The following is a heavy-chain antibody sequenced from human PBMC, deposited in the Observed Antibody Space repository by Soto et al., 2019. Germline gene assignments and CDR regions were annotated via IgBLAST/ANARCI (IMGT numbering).Heavy chain of an antibody. V-gene: IGHV4-39*01. J-gene: IGHJ4*02. Sequence: QLQLQESGPGLVKPSETLSLTCTVSGGSISSSSYYWGWIRQPPGKGLEWIGNIYYSGSTYYNPSLKSRVTISVDTSKDHFSLKLSSVTAADTAVYYCARHGPLSNHWNQLDYWGQGTLVTVSS. D-gene: IGHD1-1*01. CDR3: ARHGPLSNHWNQLDY. CDR2: IYYSGST. CDR1: GGSISSSSYY.